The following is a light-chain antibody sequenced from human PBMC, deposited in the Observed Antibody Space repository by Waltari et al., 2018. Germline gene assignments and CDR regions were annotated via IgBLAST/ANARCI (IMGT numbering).Light chain of an antibody. V-gene: IGLV1-40*01. J-gene: IGLJ3*02. CDR1: SSNFGAGYD. CDR3: QSFDSDLSGSV. Sequence: QSVLTQPPSMSGAPGQKVTIPCTGGSSNFGAGYDVPWYHQLPGAAPKLLIFGNTNRAPGVPGRFSGSKSGPSASLTIAGLQSEDEAVYYCQSFDSDLSGSVFGGGTKLTVL. CDR2: GNT.